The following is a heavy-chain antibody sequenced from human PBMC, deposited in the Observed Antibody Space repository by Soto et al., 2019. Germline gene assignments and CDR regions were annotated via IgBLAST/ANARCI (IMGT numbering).Heavy chain of an antibody. Sequence: GGSLRLSCAASGFTFSSYEMNWVRQAPGKGLEWVSYISDNGGTIYYADSVKGRFTSSRDNAKNSLYLQMNSLRVGDRAVYYCAGDEGGYRVPRFCCWGQGSQVT. CDR3: AGDEGGYRVPRFCC. D-gene: IGHD5-12*01. J-gene: IGHJ4*01. V-gene: IGHV3-48*03. CDR2: ISDNGGTI. CDR1: GFTFSSYE.